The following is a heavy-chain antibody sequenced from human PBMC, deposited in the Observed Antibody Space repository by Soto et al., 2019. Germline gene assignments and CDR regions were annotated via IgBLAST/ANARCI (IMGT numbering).Heavy chain of an antibody. CDR3: ARGQVVAAQH. J-gene: IGHJ4*02. Sequence: QLQLQESGSGLVKPSQTLSLTCAVSGGSISSGGYSWSWIRQPPGKGLEWIGYIYHSGSTYYNPALKRRVTIAVDRSKNQFSLKLSSVTAADTAVYYGARGQVVAAQHWGQGTLVTVSS. D-gene: IGHD2-15*01. V-gene: IGHV4-30-2*01. CDR1: GGSISSGGYS. CDR2: IYHSGST.